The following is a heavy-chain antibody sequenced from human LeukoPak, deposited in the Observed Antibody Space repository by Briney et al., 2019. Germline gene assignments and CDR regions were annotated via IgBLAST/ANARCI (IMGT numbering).Heavy chain of an antibody. D-gene: IGHD5-12*01. CDR2: IKPDGSEK. V-gene: IGHV3-7*05. J-gene: IGHJ4*02. CDR3: ARDNSGSDPEHWAR. CDR1: RFTFSRYW. Sequence: GGSLRLSCAASRFTFSRYWMSWVRQAPGKGLEWVANIKPDGSEKYYVDSVKGRFTISRDNAKNSLYLQMNSLRAEDTAVYYCARDNSGSDPEHWARWGQGTLVIVSS.